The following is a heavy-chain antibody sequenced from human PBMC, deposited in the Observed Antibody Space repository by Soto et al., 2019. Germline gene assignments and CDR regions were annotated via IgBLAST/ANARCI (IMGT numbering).Heavy chain of an antibody. Sequence: SETLSLTCTVSGGSISSYYWSWIRQPPGKGLEWIGYIYYSGSTNYNPSLKSRVTISVDTSKNQFSLKLSSVTAVDTAVYYCARALRGPTYDYWGQGTLVTVSS. J-gene: IGHJ4*02. CDR3: ARALRGPTYDY. CDR1: GGSISSYY. CDR2: IYYSGST. D-gene: IGHD3-10*01. V-gene: IGHV4-59*01.